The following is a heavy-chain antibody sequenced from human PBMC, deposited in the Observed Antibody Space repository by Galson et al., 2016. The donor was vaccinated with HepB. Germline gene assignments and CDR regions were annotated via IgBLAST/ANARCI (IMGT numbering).Heavy chain of an antibody. J-gene: IGHJ6*02. Sequence: SLRLSCAASGFTFSSYAMSWVHQAPGKGLEWVSVMSGNGGTTYYADSVKGRFTILRDNSKNTVYLQVNSLRAEDTAVYFCAKQSPGRTGVPPYYYYYYGIDVWGPGTTVTVSS. D-gene: IGHD1-1*01. CDR1: GFTFSSYA. CDR3: AKQSPGRTGVPPYYYYYYGIDV. CDR2: MSGNGGTT. V-gene: IGHV3-23*01.